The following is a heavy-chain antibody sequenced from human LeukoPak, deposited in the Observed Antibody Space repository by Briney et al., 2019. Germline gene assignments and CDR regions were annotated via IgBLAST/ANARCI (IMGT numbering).Heavy chain of an antibody. CDR2: IYYSGST. V-gene: IGHV4-39*01. CDR1: GASIRSGDYY. Sequence: SETLSLTCTVSGASIRSGDYYWGWIRQPPGKGLEWIGSIYYSGSTYYNPSLKSRVTISVDTSKNQFSLKLSSVTAADTAVYYCARLGEYDSSGYYYVSWNYWGQGTLVTVSS. D-gene: IGHD3-22*01. J-gene: IGHJ4*02. CDR3: ARLGEYDSSGYYYVSWNY.